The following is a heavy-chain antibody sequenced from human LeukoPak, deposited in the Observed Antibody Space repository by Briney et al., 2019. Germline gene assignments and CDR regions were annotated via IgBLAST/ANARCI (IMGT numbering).Heavy chain of an antibody. Sequence: GESLKISCKGFGYTFTNYWIAWVRQMPGKGLEWMAIIYPGDSHTTYSPSFQGQVTMSADKSITTAYLQWSSLKASDTAMYYCARGPPYDSSGYYLHWGQGTLVTVSS. CDR2: IYPGDSHT. D-gene: IGHD3-22*01. J-gene: IGHJ4*02. V-gene: IGHV5-51*01. CDR3: ARGPPYDSSGYYLH. CDR1: GYTFTNYW.